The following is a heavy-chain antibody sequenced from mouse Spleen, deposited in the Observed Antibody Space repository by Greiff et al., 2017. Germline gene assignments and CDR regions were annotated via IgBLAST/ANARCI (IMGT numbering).Heavy chain of an antibody. J-gene: IGHJ1*01. CDR2: ISTYYGDA. Sequence: VQLQQSGAELVRPGVSVKISCKGSGYTFTDYAMHWVKQSHAKSLEWIGVISTYYGDASYNQKFKGKATMTVDKSSSTAYMELARLTSEDSAIYYCARGRAKRGYFDVWGAGTTVTVSS. CDR3: ARGRAKRGYFDV. V-gene: IGHV1S137*01. CDR1: GYTFTDYA. D-gene: IGHD3-1*01.